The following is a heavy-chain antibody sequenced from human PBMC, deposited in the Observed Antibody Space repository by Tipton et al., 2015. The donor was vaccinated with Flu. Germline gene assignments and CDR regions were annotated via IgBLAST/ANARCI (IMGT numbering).Heavy chain of an antibody. V-gene: IGHV1-2*02. Sequence: QSGPEVKPGASVKVSCKASGYTFTAYYIHWVRQAPGQGLEWMGWINPNSGGRKFAQKFQGRVTMTSDAAITTAYMELSSLTSDDTAVYYCARRSWDSWGQGTLVTVSS. CDR2: INPNSGGR. J-gene: IGHJ4*02. CDR1: GYTFTAYY. CDR3: ARRSWDS.